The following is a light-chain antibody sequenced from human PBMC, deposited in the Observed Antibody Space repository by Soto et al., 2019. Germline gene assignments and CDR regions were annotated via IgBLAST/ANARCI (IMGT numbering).Light chain of an antibody. CDR3: SSYTSISTYV. J-gene: IGLJ1*01. CDR2: DVT. V-gene: IGLV2-14*01. Sequence: QSALTQPASVSGSPGQSITISCTGTSSDVGGYNFVSWYQQHPDKAPKLMIYDVTNRPSGVSNRFSGSKSGNTASLTISGLQAEDEADYYCSSYTSISTYVFGTGTKLTGL. CDR1: SSDVGGYNF.